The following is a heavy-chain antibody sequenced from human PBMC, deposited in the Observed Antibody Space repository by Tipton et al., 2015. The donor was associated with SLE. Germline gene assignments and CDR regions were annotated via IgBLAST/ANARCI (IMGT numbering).Heavy chain of an antibody. Sequence: TLSLTCTVSGDSISTTTSYWGWIRQPPGKGLEWIGDIYFRGSAYSTYYNPSLKSRVTISVDKPENHFSLRLSDVTAADTAVYYCVRGPWAYYYYMDVWGKGTKVTVSS. J-gene: IGHJ6*03. CDR1: GDSISTTTSY. V-gene: IGHV4-39*07. CDR3: VRGPWAYYYYMDV. CDR2: IYFRGSAYST. D-gene: IGHD7-27*01.